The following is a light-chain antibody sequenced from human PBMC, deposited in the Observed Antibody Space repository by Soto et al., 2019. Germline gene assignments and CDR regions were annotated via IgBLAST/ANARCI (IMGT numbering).Light chain of an antibody. Sequence: DIVMTQSPDSLAVSLGERATINCKSSQSILYSSNNKNYLAWYQQRPGQPPKLLIYWASTRESGVPDRFSGSGSGTDFTLTISSLQADDVAVYYCLQYYRTGGTFGQGSKVEIK. CDR2: WAS. J-gene: IGKJ1*01. CDR3: LQYYRTGGT. V-gene: IGKV4-1*01. CDR1: QSILYSSNNKNY.